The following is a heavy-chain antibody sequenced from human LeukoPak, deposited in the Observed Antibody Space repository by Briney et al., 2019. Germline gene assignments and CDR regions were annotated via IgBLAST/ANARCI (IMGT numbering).Heavy chain of an antibody. J-gene: IGHJ6*02. Sequence: GRSLRLSWAATGFTFSSFSMHWVRQAPGKGLEWVAVISYDGSNKYYADSVKGRFTISRDNSKNTLYLQMNSLRTEDTAVYYCAKGRVGANGYYYYGMDVWGQGTTVTVSS. CDR2: ISYDGSNK. V-gene: IGHV3-30*18. D-gene: IGHD1-26*01. CDR1: GFTFSSFS. CDR3: AKGRVGANGYYYYGMDV.